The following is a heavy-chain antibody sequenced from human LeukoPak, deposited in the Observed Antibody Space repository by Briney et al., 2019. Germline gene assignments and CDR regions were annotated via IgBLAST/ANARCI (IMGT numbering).Heavy chain of an antibody. Sequence: SETLSLTCTVSGGSISSYYWSWIRQPPGKGLEWIGYIYTSGGTNYNPSLKSRVTISVDTSKNQFSLKLSSVTAADTAVYYCARHTHYGFDYWGQGTLVTVSS. CDR1: GGSISSYY. D-gene: IGHD4-17*01. J-gene: IGHJ4*02. CDR3: ARHTHYGFDY. V-gene: IGHV4-4*09. CDR2: IYTSGGT.